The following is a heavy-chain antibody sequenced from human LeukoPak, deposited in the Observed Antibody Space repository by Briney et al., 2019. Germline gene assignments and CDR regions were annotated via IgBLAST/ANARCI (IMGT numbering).Heavy chain of an antibody. CDR3: ARESGFYGSGSRY. Sequence: ASVKVSCKASGYTFTSYDINWVRQATGQGLEWMGWVNPNSGNTGYAQKFQGRVIMTRNPSISTAYMELSSLRSDDTAVYYCARESGFYGSGSRYWGQGTLVIVSS. CDR2: VNPNSGNT. J-gene: IGHJ4*02. D-gene: IGHD3-10*01. V-gene: IGHV1-8*02. CDR1: GYTFTSYD.